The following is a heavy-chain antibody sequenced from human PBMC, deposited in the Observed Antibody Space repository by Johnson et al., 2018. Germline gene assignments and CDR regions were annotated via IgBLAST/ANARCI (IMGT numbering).Heavy chain of an antibody. CDR2: IYPGDSDT. Sequence: VQLVESGAEVKKPGESLKISCKASGYSFTSNWIGWVRQMPGKGLEWMGIIYPGDSDTRYSPSFQGQVTISADKSITTTYLQGSSLKASATAMSYCARGTYYDSRGPRNLDAFYFWGQGTMVTVSS. V-gene: IGHV5-51*03. D-gene: IGHD3-22*01. CDR3: ARGTYYDSRGPRNLDAFYF. J-gene: IGHJ3*01. CDR1: GYSFTSNW.